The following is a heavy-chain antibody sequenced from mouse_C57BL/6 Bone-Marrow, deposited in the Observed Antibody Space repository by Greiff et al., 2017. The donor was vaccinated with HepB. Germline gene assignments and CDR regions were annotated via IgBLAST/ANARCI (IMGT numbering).Heavy chain of an antibody. V-gene: IGHV1-5*01. CDR3: TRETFYYGFWFAY. CDR2: IYPGNSDT. Sequence: EVKVVESGTVLARPGASVKMSCKTSGYTFTSYWMHWVKQRPGQGLEWIGAIYPGNSDTSYNQKFKGKAKLTAVTSASTAYMELSSLTNEDSAVYYCTRETFYYGFWFAYWGQGTLVTVSA. J-gene: IGHJ3*01. D-gene: IGHD2-2*01. CDR1: GYTFTSYW.